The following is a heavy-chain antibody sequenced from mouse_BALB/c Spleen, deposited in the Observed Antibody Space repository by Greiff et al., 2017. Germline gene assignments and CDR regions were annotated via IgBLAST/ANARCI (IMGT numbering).Heavy chain of an antibody. D-gene: IGHD2-2*01. V-gene: IGHV5-4*02. CDR2: ISDGGSYT. CDR3: ARARGLRREAWFAY. CDR1: GFTFSDYY. J-gene: IGHJ3*01. Sequence: EVKLMESGGGLVKPGGSLKLSCAASGFTFSDYYMYWVRQTPEKRLEWVATISDGGSYTYYPDSVKGRFTISRDNAKNNLYLQMSSLKSEDTAMYYCARARGLRREAWFAYWGQGTLVTVSA.